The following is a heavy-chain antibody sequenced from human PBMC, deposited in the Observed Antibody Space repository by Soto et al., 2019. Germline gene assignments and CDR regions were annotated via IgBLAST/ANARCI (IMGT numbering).Heavy chain of an antibody. CDR3: ARAYYDFWSGYGGGNAFDI. CDR2: IYYSGST. J-gene: IGHJ3*02. CDR1: AGSISSYY. Sequence: SETLSLTCTVSAGSISSYYWSWIRQPPGKGLEWIGYIYYSGSTNYNPSLKSRVTISVDTSKNQFSLKLSSVTAADTAVYYCARAYYDFWSGYGGGNAFDIWGQGTMVTVSS. V-gene: IGHV4-59*01. D-gene: IGHD3-3*01.